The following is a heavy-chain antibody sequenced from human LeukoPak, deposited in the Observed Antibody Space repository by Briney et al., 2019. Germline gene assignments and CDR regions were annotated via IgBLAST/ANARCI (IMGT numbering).Heavy chain of an antibody. CDR1: GYTFTSYG. Sequence: ASVKVSCKASGYTFTSYGISWVRQAPGQGLEWMGWISAYNGNTNYAQKLQGRVTMTTDTSTSTAYMELRSLRSDDTAVYYCARGRGSGYYYHYYGMDVWGQGTTVTVSS. J-gene: IGHJ6*02. D-gene: IGHD3-10*01. CDR2: ISAYNGNT. CDR3: ARGRGSGYYYHYYGMDV. V-gene: IGHV1-18*01.